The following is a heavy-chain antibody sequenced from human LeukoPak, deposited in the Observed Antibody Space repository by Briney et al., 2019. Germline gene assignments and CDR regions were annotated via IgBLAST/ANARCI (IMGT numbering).Heavy chain of an antibody. CDR2: ITSSSSYV. D-gene: IGHD1-26*01. Sequence: GGSLRLSCEASGFTFSTYNMNWVRQAPGKRLEWVSSITSSSSYVFYADSVKGRFTISRDNAKNSLYLQMNSLRAEDTAVYYCARDPYSGGYGDYYYYYMDLWGQGTTVTISS. J-gene: IGHJ6*03. V-gene: IGHV3-21*01. CDR3: ARDPYSGGYGDYYYYYMDL. CDR1: GFTFSTYN.